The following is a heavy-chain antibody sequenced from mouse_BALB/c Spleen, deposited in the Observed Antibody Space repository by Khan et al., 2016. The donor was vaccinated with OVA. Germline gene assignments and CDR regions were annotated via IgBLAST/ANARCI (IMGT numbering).Heavy chain of an antibody. D-gene: IGHD1-2*01. V-gene: IGHV1-4*01. CDR3: ARRTAGYTMDS. J-gene: IGHJ4*01. CDR2: INPRSGYT. CDR1: GYTFTSNT. Sequence: QVQLQQSGAELARPGASVRMSCKASGYTFTSNTMHWIKQRPGQGLEWIGYINPRSGYTNYNQTFKDKATLTADTSSSTAYMQLSSLTSEDSAVYYCARRTAGYTMDSWGQGTAVTVSS.